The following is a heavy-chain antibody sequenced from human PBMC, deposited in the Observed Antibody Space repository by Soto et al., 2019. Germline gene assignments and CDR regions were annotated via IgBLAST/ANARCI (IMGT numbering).Heavy chain of an antibody. D-gene: IGHD6-13*01. CDR3: VQQQLKVRWFDP. CDR1: GFTFSSYG. V-gene: IGHV3-30*03. J-gene: IGHJ5*02. CDR2: ISYDGSNK. Sequence: GGSLRLSCAASGFTFSSYGMHWVRQAPGKGLEWVAVISYDGSNKYYADSVKGRFTISRDNSKNTLYLQMNSLRAEDTAVYYCVQQQLKVRWFDPWGQGTLVTVSS.